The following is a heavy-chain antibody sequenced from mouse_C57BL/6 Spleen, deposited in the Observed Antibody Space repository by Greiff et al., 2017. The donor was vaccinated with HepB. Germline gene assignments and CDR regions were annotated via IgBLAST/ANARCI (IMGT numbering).Heavy chain of an antibody. CDR1: GYAFSSSW. V-gene: IGHV1-82*01. J-gene: IGHJ2*01. Sequence: QVQLQQSGPELVKPGASVKISCKASGYAFSSSWLNWVKQRPGKGLEWIGRIYPGDGDTNYNGKFKGKATLTADKSSSTAYMQLSSLTSEDSAVYCCARLGGIYYYSLDDWGQGTTLTVSS. D-gene: IGHD2-4*01. CDR3: ARLGGIYYYSLDD. CDR2: IYPGDGDT.